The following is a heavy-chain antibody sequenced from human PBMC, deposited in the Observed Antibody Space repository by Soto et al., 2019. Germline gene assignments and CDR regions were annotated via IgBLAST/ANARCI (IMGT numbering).Heavy chain of an antibody. CDR1: GGSISSYY. J-gene: IGHJ6*02. Sequence: QVQLQESGPGLVKPSETLSLTCTVSGGSISSYYWSWIRQPPGKGLEWIGYIYYSGSTNYNPSLNSRVTISVDTSKNQFSLKLSSVTAADTAVYYCARGGMVRGVIVHYYYYYGMDVWGQGTTVTVSS. V-gene: IGHV4-59*01. CDR3: ARGGMVRGVIVHYYYYYGMDV. CDR2: IYYSGST. D-gene: IGHD3-10*01.